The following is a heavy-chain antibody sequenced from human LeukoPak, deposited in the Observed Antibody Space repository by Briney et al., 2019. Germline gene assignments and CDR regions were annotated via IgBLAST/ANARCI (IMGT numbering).Heavy chain of an antibody. CDR3: ATIQRDHAFDI. V-gene: IGHV4-31*11. CDR1: GGSISSGGYY. J-gene: IGHJ3*02. CDR2: INQSGSI. D-gene: IGHD6-25*01. Sequence: SQTLSLTCAVSGGSISSGGYYWSWIRQPPGKGLEWIGEINQSGSINYNPSLKSRVTISVDTSKNQFSLKLSSVTAADTAVYYCATIQRDHAFDIWGQGTMVTVSS.